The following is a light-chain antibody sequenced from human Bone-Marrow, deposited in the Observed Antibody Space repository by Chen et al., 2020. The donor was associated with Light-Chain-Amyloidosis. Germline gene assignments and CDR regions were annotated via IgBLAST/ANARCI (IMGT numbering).Light chain of an antibody. CDR3: QVWDRSSDRPV. J-gene: IGLJ3*02. V-gene: IGLV3-21*02. CDR2: DDS. Sequence: SYVLTQPSSVSVAPGQTATIACGGNKLGTTSVHWYQQTPGQAPLLVVYDDSDRPSGIPARLSGSNSGNTATLTISRVEAGDEADYYCQVWDRSSDRPVFGGGTKLTVL. CDR1: KLGTTS.